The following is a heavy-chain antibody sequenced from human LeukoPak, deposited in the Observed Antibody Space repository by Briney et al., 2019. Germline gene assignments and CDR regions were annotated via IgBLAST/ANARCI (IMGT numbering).Heavy chain of an antibody. D-gene: IGHD3-10*01. CDR3: ARFTSGSYAFDI. CDR2: ISSSSSYI. J-gene: IGHJ3*02. CDR1: GFTFSSYS. V-gene: IGHV3-21*01. Sequence: GGSLRLSCAASGFTFSSYSMNWVRQAPGKGLEWVSSISSSSSYIYYADSVKGRFTISRDNAKNSLYLQMNSLRAGDTAVYYCARFTSGSYAFDIWGQGTMVTVSS.